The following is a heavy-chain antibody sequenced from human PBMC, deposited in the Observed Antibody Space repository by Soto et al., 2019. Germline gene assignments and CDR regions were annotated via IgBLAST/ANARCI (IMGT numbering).Heavy chain of an antibody. J-gene: IGHJ3*01. Sequence: GESLKISCNTSGYSFIIYCVAWVLQLPGKGLEWMGTFYPGDSTSTYSPSFQGQVTISVDTSITTAYLQLNSLKASDTAMYYCARIIGYCRNNDCSWTFDVWGQGTMVTVSS. D-gene: IGHD2-15*01. CDR1: GYSFIIYC. CDR3: ARIIGYCRNNDCSWTFDV. V-gene: IGHV5-51*01. CDR2: FYPGDSTS.